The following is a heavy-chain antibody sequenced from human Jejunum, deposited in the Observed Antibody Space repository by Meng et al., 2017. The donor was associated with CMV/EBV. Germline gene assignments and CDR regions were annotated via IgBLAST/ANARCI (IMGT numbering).Heavy chain of an antibody. CDR1: GGSISSRSYH. CDR3: ASPLGILGIVDL. Sequence: QLQLQESGPGLVKPSETLPLTCTVSGGSISSRSYHWGWIRQPPGKGLEWIGSIYYSGSTYYNPSLKSRVTISVDTSKNQFSLKLSSVTAADTAVYYCASPLGILGIVDLWGRGTLVTVSS. CDR2: IYYSGST. J-gene: IGHJ2*01. V-gene: IGHV4-39*01. D-gene: IGHD7-27*01.